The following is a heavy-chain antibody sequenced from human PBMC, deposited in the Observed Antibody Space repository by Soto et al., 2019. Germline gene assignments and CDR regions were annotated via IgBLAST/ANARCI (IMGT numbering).Heavy chain of an antibody. Sequence: SETLSLTCTVSGASIIVFYCRWIRTSAGKWLEWIGRIYATGTTDYNPSLKSRVMMSVETSKKQFSLKLRSETDADTAVYYCVRDGTKTLRDWFDPWGQGISVTVSS. J-gene: IGHJ5*02. D-gene: IGHD1-1*01. V-gene: IGHV4-4*07. CDR1: GASIIVFY. CDR2: IYATGTT. CDR3: VRDGTKTLRDWFDP.